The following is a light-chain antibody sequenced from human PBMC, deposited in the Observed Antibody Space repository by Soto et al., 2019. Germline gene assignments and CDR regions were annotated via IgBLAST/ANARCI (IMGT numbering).Light chain of an antibody. J-gene: IGKJ1*01. CDR3: QQYNSYRT. CDR1: QSISSW. CDR2: KAS. V-gene: IGKV1-5*03. Sequence: DIQMTQSPSTLSASVGDRVTITCRASQSISSWLAWYQQKPGKAPKLLIYKASSLESGVPSRFSGSGSGTEFTLTIGSLLPDDFATYYCQQYNSYRTFGQGTKVEIK.